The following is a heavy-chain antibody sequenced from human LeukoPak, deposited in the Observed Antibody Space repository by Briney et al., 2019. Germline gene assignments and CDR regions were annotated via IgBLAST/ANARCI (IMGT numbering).Heavy chain of an antibody. V-gene: IGHV3-48*01. CDR2: ISSSSSTI. J-gene: IGHJ6*03. Sequence: PGGSLRLSCAASGFTFSSYSMNWVRQAPGKGLEWVSYISSSSSTIYYADSVKGRFTISRDNAKNSLYLQMNSLRAEDTAVYYCARDGSRYCSSTSCYIYYYYYMDVWGKGTTATVSS. CDR3: ARDGSRYCSSTSCYIYYYYYMDV. CDR1: GFTFSSYS. D-gene: IGHD2-2*01.